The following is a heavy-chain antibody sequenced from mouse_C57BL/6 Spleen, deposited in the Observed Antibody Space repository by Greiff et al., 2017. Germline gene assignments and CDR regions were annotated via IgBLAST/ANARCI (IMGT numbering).Heavy chain of an antibody. J-gene: IGHJ4*01. Sequence: VQLVESGAELARPGASVKLSCKASGYTFTSYGISWVKQRTGQGLEWIGEIYPRSGNTYYNEKFKGKATLTADKSSSTAYMELRSLTSEDSAVYFCARSTRGDYAMDYWGQGTSVTVSS. CDR2: IYPRSGNT. V-gene: IGHV1-81*01. CDR3: ARSTRGDYAMDY. CDR1: GYTFTSYG.